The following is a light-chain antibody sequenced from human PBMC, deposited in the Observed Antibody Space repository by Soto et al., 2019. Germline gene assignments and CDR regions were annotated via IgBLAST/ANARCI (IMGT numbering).Light chain of an antibody. J-gene: IGKJ1*01. Sequence: IQLTQSPSSLSASVGDRVTITCRAIQCISSYLGWYQQKPGKAPKLLIYGASTLQSGVPSRFSGSGSGTDFTLTISSLQPEDFGSYYCQHMRTFGQGTKVDIK. CDR2: GAS. CDR1: QCISSY. CDR3: QHMRT. V-gene: IGKV1-9*01.